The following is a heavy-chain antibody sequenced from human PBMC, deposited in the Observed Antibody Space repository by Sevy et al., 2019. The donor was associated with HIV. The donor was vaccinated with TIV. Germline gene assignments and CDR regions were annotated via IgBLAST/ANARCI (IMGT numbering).Heavy chain of an antibody. CDR3: ATTKDYYETSGSPFDY. Sequence: ASVKVSCKVSGKNLTAFSMHWVRQAPGKGLEWMGSFDPEDGETIYAQKLQGRLTMTEDTSTDTAYMELSRLRSEDTAVYYCATTKDYYETSGSPFDYWGQGTLVTVSS. J-gene: IGHJ4*02. V-gene: IGHV1-24*01. CDR1: GKNLTAFS. CDR2: FDPEDGET. D-gene: IGHD3-22*01.